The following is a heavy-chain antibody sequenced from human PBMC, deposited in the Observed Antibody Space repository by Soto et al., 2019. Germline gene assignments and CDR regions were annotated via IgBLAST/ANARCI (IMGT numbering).Heavy chain of an antibody. D-gene: IGHD2-15*01. CDR1: VYTFTSYG. Sequence: ASVKVSCKASVYTFTSYGISWVRQAPGQGLEWMGWISAYNGNTNYAQKLQGRVTMTTDTSTSTAYMELRSLRSDDSAVHYWARLRMVGLGPRTDYCSGCSCFSRIFATGLDPWGPGTLVTLSS. J-gene: IGHJ5*02. CDR2: ISAYNGNT. V-gene: IGHV1-18*01. CDR3: ARLRMVGLGPRTDYCSGCSCFSRIFATGLDP.